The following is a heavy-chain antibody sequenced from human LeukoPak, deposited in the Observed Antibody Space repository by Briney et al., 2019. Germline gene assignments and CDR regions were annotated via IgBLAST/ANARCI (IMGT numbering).Heavy chain of an antibody. CDR3: ARRSLGKGSWFDP. Sequence: PSETLSLTCTVSGGSISSYYWSWIRQPPVKALEWIGYIYYSGSTNYNPSLKSRVTISVDTSKNQFSLKLSSVTAADTAVYYCARRSLGKGSWFDPWGQGTLVTVSS. CDR1: GGSISSYY. J-gene: IGHJ5*02. CDR2: IYYSGST. V-gene: IGHV4-59*08.